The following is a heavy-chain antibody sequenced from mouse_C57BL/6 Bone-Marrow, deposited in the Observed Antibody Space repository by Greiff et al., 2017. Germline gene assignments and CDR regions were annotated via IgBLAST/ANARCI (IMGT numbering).Heavy chain of an antibody. CDR3: ADFLDY. Sequence: EVKLVESGGDLVKPGGSLKLSCAASGFTFSSYGMSWVRQTPDKRLEWVATISSGGSYTYYPDSVKGRFTISRDNAKNTLYLQMSSLKSEDTAMYYCADFLDYWGQGTTLTVSS. CDR1: GFTFSSYG. CDR2: ISSGGSYT. J-gene: IGHJ2*01. V-gene: IGHV5-6*01.